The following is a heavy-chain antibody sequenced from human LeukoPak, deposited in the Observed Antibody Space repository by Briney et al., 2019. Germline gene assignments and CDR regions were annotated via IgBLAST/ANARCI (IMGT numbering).Heavy chain of an antibody. CDR2: ISGSGSDT. D-gene: IGHD2-15*01. CDR3: ARGYCSGGSCYRPFDY. J-gene: IGHJ4*02. Sequence: PGGSLRLSCAASGFIFSDYYMTWIRQAPGKGLEWLSYISGSGSDTNYADSVKGRFTISRDNAKNTLYLQMNSLRAEDTAVYYCARGYCSGGSCYRPFDYWGQGTLVTVSS. V-gene: IGHV3-11*06. CDR1: GFIFSDYY.